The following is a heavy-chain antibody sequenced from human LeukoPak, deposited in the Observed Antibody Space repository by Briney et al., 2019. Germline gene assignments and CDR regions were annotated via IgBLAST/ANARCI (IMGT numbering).Heavy chain of an antibody. D-gene: IGHD2-21*02. Sequence: GGSLRLSCAASGFTFSSYAMHWVRQAPGKGLEWVAVISYDGSNKYYADSVKGRFTISRDNSKNMVYVQMNSLRAEDTAVYFCAKPPRVVVVTAFDSWGQGTLVTVSS. J-gene: IGHJ4*02. CDR3: AKPPRVVVVTAFDS. CDR2: ISYDGSNK. V-gene: IGHV3-30-3*02. CDR1: GFTFSSYA.